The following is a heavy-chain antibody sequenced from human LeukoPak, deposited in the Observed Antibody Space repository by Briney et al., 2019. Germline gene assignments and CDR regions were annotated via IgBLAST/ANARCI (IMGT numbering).Heavy chain of an antibody. CDR2: IKQDGSEK. Sequence: GGSLRLSCAASGFTFSNYWMSWVRQAPGQGLEWVGNIKQDGSEKYYVDSVKGRFTISRDNAKNSQYLQMNSLRVEDTAVYYCVREYTMIVVANGGWFDPWGQGTLVTVSS. D-gene: IGHD3-22*01. V-gene: IGHV3-7*05. CDR1: GFTFSNYW. J-gene: IGHJ5*02. CDR3: VREYTMIVVANGGWFDP.